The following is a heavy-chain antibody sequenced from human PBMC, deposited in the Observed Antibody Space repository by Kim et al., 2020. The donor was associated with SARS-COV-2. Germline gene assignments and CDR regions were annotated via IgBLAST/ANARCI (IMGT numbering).Heavy chain of an antibody. J-gene: IGHJ4*02. D-gene: IGHD6-6*01. Sequence: GGSLRLSCAASGFTFSSYSMNWVRQAPGKGLEWVSSISSSSSYIYYADSVKGRFTISRDNAKNSLYLQMNSLRAEDTAVYYCARDGPYSSSPFDYWGQGTLVTVSS. V-gene: IGHV3-21*01. CDR3: ARDGPYSSSPFDY. CDR1: GFTFSSYS. CDR2: ISSSSSYI.